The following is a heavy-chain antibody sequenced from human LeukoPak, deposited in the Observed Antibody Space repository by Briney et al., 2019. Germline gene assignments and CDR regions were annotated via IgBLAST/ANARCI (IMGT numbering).Heavy chain of an antibody. Sequence: PGGSLRLSCAASGFTFSSYAMHWVRQAPGKGLEWVAVISYDGSNKYYADSVKGRFTISRDNSKNALYLQMNSLRAEDTAVYYCARIPPCSGGSCYDYWGQGTLVTVSS. CDR1: GFTFSSYA. V-gene: IGHV3-30*01. J-gene: IGHJ4*02. CDR3: ARIPPCSGGSCYDY. D-gene: IGHD2-15*01. CDR2: ISYDGSNK.